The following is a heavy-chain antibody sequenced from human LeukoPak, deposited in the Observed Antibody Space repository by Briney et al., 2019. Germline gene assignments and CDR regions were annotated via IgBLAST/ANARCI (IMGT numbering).Heavy chain of an antibody. D-gene: IGHD3-16*02. CDR1: GFTFSSYA. CDR3: AKDQGPTLRLGELSFDY. Sequence: GGSLRLSCAASGFTFSSYAMSWVRQAPGKGLEWVSAISGSGGSTYYADSVKDRFTISRDNSKNTLYLQMNSLRVEDTAVYYCAKDQGPTLRLGELSFDYWGQGTLVTVSS. CDR2: ISGSGGST. V-gene: IGHV3-23*01. J-gene: IGHJ4*02.